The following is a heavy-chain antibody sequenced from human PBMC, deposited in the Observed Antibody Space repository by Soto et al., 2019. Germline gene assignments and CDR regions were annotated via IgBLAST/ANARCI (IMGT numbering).Heavy chain of an antibody. J-gene: IGHJ4*02. D-gene: IGHD6-6*01. Sequence: EVQLVESGGGLVKPGGSLRLSCAASGFTFSSYSMNWVRQAPGKGLEWVSSISSSSSYICYADSVKGRFTISRDNAKNSLSLQMNRRRADETAVYYCAIVGRQLVPGFDSWGQGTLVTVSS. CDR3: AIVGRQLVPGFDS. CDR2: ISSSSSYI. CDR1: GFTFSSYS. V-gene: IGHV3-21*01.